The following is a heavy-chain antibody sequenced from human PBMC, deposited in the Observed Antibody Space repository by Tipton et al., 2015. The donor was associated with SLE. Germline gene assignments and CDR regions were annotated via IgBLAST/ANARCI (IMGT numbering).Heavy chain of an antibody. CDR2: IYYTMSA. D-gene: IGHD3-10*01. CDR3: AGSVPAYAFDI. J-gene: IGHJ3*02. V-gene: IGHV4-31*03. Sequence: TLSLTCNVSGDSIRTNHYWSWIRQHPGKGLEWIGYIYYTMSAYYNLSLKSRVIISLDTSKNQFSLKLISVTAADTAVYYCAGSVPAYAFDIWGQGTMVTVS. CDR1: GDSIRTNHY.